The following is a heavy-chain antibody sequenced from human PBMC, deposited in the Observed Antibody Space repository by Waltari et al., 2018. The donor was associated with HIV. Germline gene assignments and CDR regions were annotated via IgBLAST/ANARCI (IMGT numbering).Heavy chain of an antibody. D-gene: IGHD1-26*01. CDR3: ARGHSGSSDDAFDI. CDR2: IIPIFGTA. Sequence: QVQLVQSGAEVKKPGSSVKVSCKAAGGTFSSYAISLVRPSPGQGLEWMGGIIPIFGTANYAQKFQGRVTITADESTSTAYMELSSLRSEDTAVYYCARGHSGSSDDAFDIWGQGTMVTVSS. CDR1: GGTFSSYA. J-gene: IGHJ3*02. V-gene: IGHV1-69*13.